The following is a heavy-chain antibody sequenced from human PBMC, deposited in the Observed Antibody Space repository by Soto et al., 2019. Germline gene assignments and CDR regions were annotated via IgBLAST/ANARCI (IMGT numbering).Heavy chain of an antibody. V-gene: IGHV3-64D*08. J-gene: IGHJ4*02. CDR3: VKESGGYYGSGSPDY. CDR1: GFTFSSYA. D-gene: IGHD3-10*01. CDR2: ISSNGGST. Sequence: GGSLRLSCSASGFTFSSYAMHWVRQAPGKGLEYVSAISSNGGSTYYADSVKGRFTISRDNSKNTLYLQMSSLRAEDTAVYYCVKESGGYYGSGSPDYWGQGTLVTVSS.